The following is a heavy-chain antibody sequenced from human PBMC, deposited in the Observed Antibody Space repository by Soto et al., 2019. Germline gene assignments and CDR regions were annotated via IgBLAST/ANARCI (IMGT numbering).Heavy chain of an antibody. J-gene: IGHJ6*02. CDR3: ARDGLKAGGMDV. D-gene: IGHD6-25*01. CDR1: GFTFSSYS. Sequence: GGSLRLSCAASGFTFSSYSMNWVRKAPGKGLEWVSSISSSSSYIYYADSVKGRFTISRDNAKNSLYLQMNSLRAEDTAVYYCARDGLKAGGMDVWGQGTTVTVSS. CDR2: ISSSSSYI. V-gene: IGHV3-21*01.